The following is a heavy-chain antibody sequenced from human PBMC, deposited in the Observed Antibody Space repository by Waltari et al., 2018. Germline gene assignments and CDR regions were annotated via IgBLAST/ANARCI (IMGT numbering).Heavy chain of an antibody. CDR3: ARYGSGSVY. J-gene: IGHJ4*02. Sequence: QLQLQESGPGLVKPSETLSLTCAVSGYSISSGYYWGWIRQPPGKGLEWIGSIYHSGSTYYNPSLKSRVTISVDTSKNQFSLKLSSVTAADTAVYYCARYGSGSVYWGQGTLVIVSS. CDR2: IYHSGST. D-gene: IGHD3-3*01. CDR1: GYSISSGYY. V-gene: IGHV4-38-2*01.